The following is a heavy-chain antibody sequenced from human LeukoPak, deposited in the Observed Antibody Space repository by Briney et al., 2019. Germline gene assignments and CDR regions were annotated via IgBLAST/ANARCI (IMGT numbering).Heavy chain of an antibody. J-gene: IGHJ6*02. CDR2: IIPILGIA. V-gene: IGHV1-69*04. CDR1: GGTCSSDT. CDR3: ARDGVVVPAAIGYYYYGMDV. Sequence: ASVKVSCKASGGTCSSDTISWVRQAPGQGLEWMGRIIPILGIANYAQKFQGRVTITADKSTSTTYMELSSLRSEDTAVYYCARDGVVVPAAIGYYYYGMDVWGQGTTVSVSS. D-gene: IGHD2-2*01.